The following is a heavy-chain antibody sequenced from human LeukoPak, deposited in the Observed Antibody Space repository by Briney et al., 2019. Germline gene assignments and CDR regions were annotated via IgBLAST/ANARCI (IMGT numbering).Heavy chain of an antibody. Sequence: SETLSLTCAVYGGSLSGYYWSWIRQPPGKGLEWIGEINHSGSTNHNPSLKSRVTISVDTSKNQFSLKLSSVTAADTAVYYCARELELRYWGQGTLVTVSS. V-gene: IGHV4-34*01. D-gene: IGHD1-7*01. J-gene: IGHJ4*02. CDR2: INHSGST. CDR3: ARELELRY. CDR1: GGSLSGYY.